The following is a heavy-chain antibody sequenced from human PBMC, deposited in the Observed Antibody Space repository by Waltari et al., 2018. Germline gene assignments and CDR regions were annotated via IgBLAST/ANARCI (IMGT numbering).Heavy chain of an antibody. CDR1: GYTLPELS. D-gene: IGHD3-22*01. CDR3: ATAGPYYYDSSGYLYYYYYGMDV. CDR2: FDPEDGET. Sequence: QVQLVQSGAEVKKPGASVKVSCKVSGYTLPELSMHWVRQAPGKGREWMGGFDPEDGETIYAQKFQGRVTMTEDTSTDTAYMELSSLRSEDTAVYYCATAGPYYYDSSGYLYYYYYGMDVWDQGP. V-gene: IGHV1-24*01. J-gene: IGHJ6*02.